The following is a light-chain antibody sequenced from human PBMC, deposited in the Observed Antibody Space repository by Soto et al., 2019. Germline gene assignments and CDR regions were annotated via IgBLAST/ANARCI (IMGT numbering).Light chain of an antibody. CDR1: QTFSSW. CDR2: KAS. Sequence: EIQMTKSPPTLSGSIRDRATITCLAIQTFSSWLAWYQQKPGKAPKLLIYKASTLKSGVPSRFSGSASGTEFTLTISSLQPDDFATYYCQHYNSYSEAFGQGTKVDI. CDR3: QHYNSYSEA. V-gene: IGKV1-5*03. J-gene: IGKJ1*01.